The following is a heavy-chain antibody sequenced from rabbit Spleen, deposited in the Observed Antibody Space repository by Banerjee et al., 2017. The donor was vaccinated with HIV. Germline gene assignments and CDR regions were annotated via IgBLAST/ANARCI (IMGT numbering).Heavy chain of an antibody. V-gene: IGHV1S40*01. Sequence: EESGGDLVKPGASLTLTCTTSGFSFSSSYYMCWVRQAPGKGLEWIAYIYPGFGIRNYANSMKGRFTISSDNAQNTVFLQMTSLTASDTATYFCARDWRYDDYNLWGPGTLVTVS. CDR2: IYPGFGIR. J-gene: IGHJ4*01. CDR3: ARDWRYDDYNL. CDR1: GFSFSSSYY. D-gene: IGHD2-1*01.